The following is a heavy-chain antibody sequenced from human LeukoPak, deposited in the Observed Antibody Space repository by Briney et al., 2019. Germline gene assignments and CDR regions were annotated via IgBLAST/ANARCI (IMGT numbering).Heavy chain of an antibody. CDR2: IIPIFGTA. V-gene: IGHV1-69*13. CDR1: GGTFSSYA. CDR3: ARDPYGSGSYYKPEYFQH. D-gene: IGHD3-10*01. Sequence: SVKVSCKASGGTFSSYAISWVRQAPGQGLEWMGGIIPIFGTANYAQKFQGRVTITADESTSTAYMELSSLRSEDTAVYYCARDPYGSGSYYKPEYFQHWGQGTLVTASS. J-gene: IGHJ1*01.